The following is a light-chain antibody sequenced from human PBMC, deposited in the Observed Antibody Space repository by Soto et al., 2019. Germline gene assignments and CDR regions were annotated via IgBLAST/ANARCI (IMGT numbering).Light chain of an antibody. V-gene: IGKV3-15*01. CDR2: GAS. Sequence: EIVMTQTPATLSVSPGDSATLSCRASQSVSNNLAWYHQKPGQAPRVLIYGASIRATGVPARFSGSGSGTEFTLTISSLQSEDFALFYCQQYYNWPLTFGQGTKVEIK. J-gene: IGKJ1*01. CDR1: QSVSNN. CDR3: QQYYNWPLT.